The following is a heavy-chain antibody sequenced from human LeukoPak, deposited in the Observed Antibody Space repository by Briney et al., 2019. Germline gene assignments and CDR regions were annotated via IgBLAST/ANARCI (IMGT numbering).Heavy chain of an antibody. D-gene: IGHD3-22*01. CDR1: GYTFTSYG. Sequence: ASVKVSCKASGYTFTSYGISWVRQAPGQGLEWMGWINPNSGGTNYAQKFQGRVTMTRDTSISTAYMELSRLRSDDTAIYYCARAYYYDSSGYYVYWFDPWGQGTLVTVSS. J-gene: IGHJ5*02. V-gene: IGHV1-2*02. CDR2: INPNSGGT. CDR3: ARAYYYDSSGYYVYWFDP.